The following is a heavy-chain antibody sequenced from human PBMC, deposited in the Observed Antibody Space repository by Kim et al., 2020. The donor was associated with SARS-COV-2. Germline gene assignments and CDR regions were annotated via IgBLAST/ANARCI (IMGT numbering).Heavy chain of an antibody. CDR1: GFTFTAYA. V-gene: IGHV3-23*01. Sequence: GGSLRLSCVASGFTFTAYAMSWVRQAPGKGLEWVSGLAGDSSGTFYADSVKGRFTIFRDNSKNTLYLQLSSLRDDDTAMYYCAKDTFLGNGVFDAFDVWGQGTMVTVSS. CDR3: AKDTFLGNGVFDAFDV. CDR2: LAGDSSGT. J-gene: IGHJ3*01. D-gene: IGHD2-8*01.